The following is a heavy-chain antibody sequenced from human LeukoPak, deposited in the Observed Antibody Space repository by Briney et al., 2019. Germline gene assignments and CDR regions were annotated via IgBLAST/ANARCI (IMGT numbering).Heavy chain of an antibody. CDR3: AKSNGYGLIDI. CDR2: IFYSGST. J-gene: IGHJ3*02. Sequence: SETLSLTCTVSGGSINRYYWTWIGQPPGKSLEWIGNIFYSGSTYYSPSLKSRVTISLDTSRNQFSLKLNSVTAADTAVYYCAKSNGYGLIDIWGQGTMVTVSS. CDR1: GGSINRYY. V-gene: IGHV4-59*12. D-gene: IGHD3-22*01.